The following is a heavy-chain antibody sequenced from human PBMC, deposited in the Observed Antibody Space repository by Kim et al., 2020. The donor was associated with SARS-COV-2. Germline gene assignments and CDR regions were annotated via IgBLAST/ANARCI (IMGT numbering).Heavy chain of an antibody. CDR3: ARAALLWFGELASHDAFVI. D-gene: IGHD3-10*01. V-gene: IGHV4-38-2*02. CDR2: IYHSGST. CDR1: GYSISSGYY. J-gene: IGHJ3*02. Sequence: SETLSLTCTVSGYSISSGYYWGWIRQPPGKGLEWIGSIYHSGSTYYNPSLKSRVTISVDTSKNQFSLKLSSVTAADTAVYYCARAALLWFGELASHDAFVIWGQGTMVTVSS.